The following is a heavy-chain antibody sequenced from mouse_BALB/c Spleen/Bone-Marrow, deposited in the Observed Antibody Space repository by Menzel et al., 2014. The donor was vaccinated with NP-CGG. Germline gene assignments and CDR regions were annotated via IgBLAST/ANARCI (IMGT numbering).Heavy chain of an antibody. V-gene: IGHV1S41*01. J-gene: IGHJ4*01. CDR2: IAPGTGTT. Sequence: DLVKPGASVKLSCKASGYTFTNFWINWIKQRPGQGLEWIGRIAPGTGTTYYNEVFKGKATLTVDTSSSTAYIQLSSLSSEDSAVYFCARYGYAMDYWGQGTSVTVSS. D-gene: IGHD1-1*02. CDR3: ARYGYAMDY. CDR1: GYTFTNFW.